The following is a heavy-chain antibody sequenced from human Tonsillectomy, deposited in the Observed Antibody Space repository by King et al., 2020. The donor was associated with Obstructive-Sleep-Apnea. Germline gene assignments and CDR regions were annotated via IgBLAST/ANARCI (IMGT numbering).Heavy chain of an antibody. D-gene: IGHD3-3*01. CDR3: ATGTPYYDFWSRYYTNYYYYGMDV. CDR2: ISGSGGST. J-gene: IGHJ6*02. CDR1: GFTFSSYA. V-gene: IGHV3-23*04. Sequence: VQLVESGGGLVQPGGSLRLSCAASGFTFSSYAMSWVRQAPGKGLEWVSAISGSGGSTYYADSVKGRFTISRDNSKNTLYLQMNSLRAEDTAVYYCATGTPYYDFWSRYYTNYYYYGMDVWGQGTTVTVSS.